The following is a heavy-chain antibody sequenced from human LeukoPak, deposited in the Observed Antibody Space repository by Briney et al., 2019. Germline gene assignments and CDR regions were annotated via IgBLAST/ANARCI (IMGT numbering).Heavy chain of an antibody. CDR2: INNDGSDT. D-gene: IGHD6-13*01. J-gene: IGHJ4*02. V-gene: IGHV3-74*03. Sequence: GGSLRLSCAASGFTFSSHWMHWVRQAPGKGLVWVSRINNDGSDTMYADSVKGRFTISRDNAKNTLYLQMNSLRAEDTAVYYCARDFRLLAAAGEPVFDYWGQGTLVTVSS. CDR3: ARDFRLLAAAGEPVFDY. CDR1: GFTFSSHW.